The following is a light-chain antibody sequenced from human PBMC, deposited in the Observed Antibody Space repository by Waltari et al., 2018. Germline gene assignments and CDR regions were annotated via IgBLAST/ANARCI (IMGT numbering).Light chain of an antibody. CDR3: SSYTNTNTFVL. Sequence: QSALTQPASVSGSPGQSITISCIGTRTDIGAYNYFSWYQQYPGKAPKLMIFDVSKRPSGVSDRFSASKSANTASLTISGLQAEDEADYYCSSYTNTNTFVLFGGGTKVTVL. CDR1: RTDIGAYNY. J-gene: IGLJ2*01. CDR2: DVS. V-gene: IGLV2-14*03.